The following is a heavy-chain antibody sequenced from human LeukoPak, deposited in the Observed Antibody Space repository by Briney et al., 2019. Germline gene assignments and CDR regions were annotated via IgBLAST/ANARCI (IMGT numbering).Heavy chain of an antibody. CDR2: MSPNIVKT. J-gene: IGHJ6*02. CDR3: ARGWIVEVPAADDYYNYGMDV. D-gene: IGHD2-2*01. Sequence: GPSVNVSCKPSGYTFTSYDINWVRQAAGHGLEWMGWMSPNIVKTGYAKNFQNKVTKHRITSISTAYMEPSSLRAEVTAVYYCARGWIVEVPAADDYYNYGMDVWGQGTTVTVSS. V-gene: IGHV1-8*01. CDR1: GYTFTSYD.